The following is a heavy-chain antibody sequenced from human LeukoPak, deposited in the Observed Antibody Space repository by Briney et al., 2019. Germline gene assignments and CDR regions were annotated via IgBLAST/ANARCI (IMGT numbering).Heavy chain of an antibody. CDR2: IYTSGST. Sequence: PSETLSLTCTVSGGSISSYYWSWIRQPAGKGLEWIRRIYTSGSTNYNPSLKSRVTMSVDTSKNQFSLKLSSVTTADTAVYYCARDTAMFTTYYYYYMDVWGKGTTVTVSS. J-gene: IGHJ6*03. V-gene: IGHV4-4*07. CDR3: ARDTAMFTTYYYYYMDV. CDR1: GGSISSYY. D-gene: IGHD5-18*01.